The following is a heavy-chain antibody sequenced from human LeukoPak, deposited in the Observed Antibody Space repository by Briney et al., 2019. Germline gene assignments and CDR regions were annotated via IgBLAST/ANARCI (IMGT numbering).Heavy chain of an antibody. CDR2: ISGSGGST. J-gene: IGHJ5*02. CDR1: GFTFSSYE. Sequence: GGSLRLSCAASGFTFSSYEMNWVRQAPGKGLEWVSAISGSGGSTYYADSVKGRFTISRDNSKNTLYLQMNSLRAEDTAVYYCAKDRGQLVLGWFDPWGQGTLVTVSS. V-gene: IGHV3-23*01. CDR3: AKDRGQLVLGWFDP. D-gene: IGHD6-13*01.